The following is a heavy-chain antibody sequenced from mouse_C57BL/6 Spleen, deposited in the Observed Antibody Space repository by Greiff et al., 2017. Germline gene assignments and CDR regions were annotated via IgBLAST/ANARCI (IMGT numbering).Heavy chain of an antibody. CDR1: GFTFTSYW. Sequence: VQLQQSGAELAKPGASVKLSCKASGFTFTSYWMHWVKQRPGQGLEWIGYINPSSGYTKYNQKFKDKATLTADKSSSTAYMQLSSLTYEDSAVYYCASTDYGSSLDYWGQGTTLTVSS. J-gene: IGHJ2*01. CDR2: INPSSGYT. V-gene: IGHV1-7*01. CDR3: ASTDYGSSLDY. D-gene: IGHD1-1*01.